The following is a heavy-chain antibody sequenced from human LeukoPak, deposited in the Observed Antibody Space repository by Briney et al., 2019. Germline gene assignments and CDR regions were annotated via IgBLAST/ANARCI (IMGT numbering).Heavy chain of an antibody. V-gene: IGHV3-30*04. CDR2: ISYDGSNK. Sequence: GGSLRLACAASGFTFSSYAMHWVRQAPGKGLEWVAVISYDGSNKYYADSVKGRFTISRDNSKNTLYLQMNSLRAEDTAVYYCARITTTVTAIDYWGQGTLVTVSS. CDR3: ARITTTVTAIDY. J-gene: IGHJ4*02. D-gene: IGHD4-17*01. CDR1: GFTFSSYA.